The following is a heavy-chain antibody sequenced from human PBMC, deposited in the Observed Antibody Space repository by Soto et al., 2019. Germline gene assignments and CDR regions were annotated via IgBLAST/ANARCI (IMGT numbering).Heavy chain of an antibody. J-gene: IGHJ4*02. CDR2: IIPIFGTA. CDR1: GGTFSSYS. V-gene: IGHV1-69*01. D-gene: IGHD1-26*01. CDR3: ARDGGRHSGGIDY. Sequence: QVQLVQSGAEVKKPGSSVKVSCKASGGTFSSYSINWVRQAPGQGLEWMGEIIPIFGTANYAQKFQGRVTINADESTSTAYMELSSLRSEDKAVYYCARDGGRHSGGIDYWGQGTLVTVSS.